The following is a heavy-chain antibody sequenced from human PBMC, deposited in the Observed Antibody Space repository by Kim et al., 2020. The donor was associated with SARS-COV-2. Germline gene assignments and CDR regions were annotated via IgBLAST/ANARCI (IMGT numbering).Heavy chain of an antibody. CDR1: GFTFSSYS. CDR2: ISSSSSYI. Sequence: GGSLRLSCAASGFTFSSYSMNWVRQAPGKGLEWVSSISSSSSYIYYADSEKGRFTISRDNAKNSLYLQMNSLRAEDTAVYYCARAYEYSSSPGWVYYYYGMDVWGQGTTVTVSS. D-gene: IGHD6-6*01. J-gene: IGHJ6*02. V-gene: IGHV3-21*01. CDR3: ARAYEYSSSPGWVYYYYGMDV.